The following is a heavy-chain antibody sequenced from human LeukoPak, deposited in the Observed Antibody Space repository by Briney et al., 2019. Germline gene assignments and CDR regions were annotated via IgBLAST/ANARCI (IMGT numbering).Heavy chain of an antibody. CDR1: GFTFSSYA. Sequence: GRSLRLSCAASGFTFSSYAMHWVRQAPGKGLEWVAVISYDGSNKYYADSVEGRFTISRDNSKNTLYLQMNSLRAEDTAVYYCARAPRLPDYWGQGTLVTVSS. CDR3: ARAPRLPDY. CDR2: ISYDGSNK. V-gene: IGHV3-30-3*01. D-gene: IGHD4-11*01. J-gene: IGHJ4*02.